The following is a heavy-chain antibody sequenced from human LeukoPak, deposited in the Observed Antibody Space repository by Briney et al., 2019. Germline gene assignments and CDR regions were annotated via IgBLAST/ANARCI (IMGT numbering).Heavy chain of an antibody. Sequence: PGGSLRLSCAASGFTFSSYAMTWVRQAPRKGLEWVSSISGTGGSTFYADSVKGRFTISRDNSKNTLYLQMNSLRAEDTAVYYCARWVRNDFQYWGQGTLVIVSS. J-gene: IGHJ1*01. V-gene: IGHV3-23*01. D-gene: IGHD1-14*01. CDR1: GFTFSSYA. CDR3: ARWVRNDFQY. CDR2: ISGTGGST.